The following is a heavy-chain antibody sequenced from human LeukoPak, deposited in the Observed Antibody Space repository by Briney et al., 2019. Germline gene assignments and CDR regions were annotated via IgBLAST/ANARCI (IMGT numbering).Heavy chain of an antibody. CDR3: ASSHSGAQDYMDV. V-gene: IGHV4-59*01. CDR2: IYYSGST. D-gene: IGHD2-21*01. Sequence: SETPSLTCTVSDGSISGYYWSWIRQPAGKGLEWIGYIYYSGSTNYNPSLKSRVTISVDTSKNQFSLKLSSVTAADTAVYYCASSHSGAQDYMDVWGKGTTVTVSS. J-gene: IGHJ6*03. CDR1: DGSISGYY.